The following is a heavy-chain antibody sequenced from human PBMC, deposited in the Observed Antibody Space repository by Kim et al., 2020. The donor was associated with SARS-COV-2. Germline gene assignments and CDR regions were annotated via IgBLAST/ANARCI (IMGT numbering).Heavy chain of an antibody. V-gene: IGHV3-23*01. CDR3: AKSNGGYLHHDAFDI. Sequence: GGSLRLSCAASGFTFSSYAMSWVRQAPGKGLEWVSAISGSGGCTYYADSVKGRFTISRDNSKNTLYLQMNSLRAEDTAVYYCAKSNGGYLHHDAFDIWGQGTMVTVSS. J-gene: IGHJ3*02. CDR1: GFTFSSYA. CDR2: ISGSGGCT. D-gene: IGHD3-16*02.